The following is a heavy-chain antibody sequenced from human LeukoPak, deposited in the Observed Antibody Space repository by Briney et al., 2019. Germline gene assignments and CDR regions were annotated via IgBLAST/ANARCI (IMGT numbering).Heavy chain of an antibody. D-gene: IGHD3-22*01. Sequence: GRSLRLSCAASGFTFSSYAMHWVRQAPGKGLEWVAVISYDGSNKYYADSVKGRFTISRDNSKNTLYLQMNSLRAEDTAVYYCARASMYYDSSGYYRTTIDYWGQGTLVTVSS. V-gene: IGHV3-30-3*01. CDR3: ARASMYYDSSGYYRTTIDY. CDR2: ISYDGSNK. J-gene: IGHJ4*02. CDR1: GFTFSSYA.